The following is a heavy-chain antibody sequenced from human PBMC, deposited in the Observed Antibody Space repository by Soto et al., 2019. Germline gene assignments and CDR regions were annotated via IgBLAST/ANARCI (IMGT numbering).Heavy chain of an antibody. V-gene: IGHV3-48*02. CDR2: ISGGSSRI. CDR1: GFSFSTYD. J-gene: IGHJ6*02. CDR3: ARVIYGGWSTIKDYYYYAMDV. Sequence: GGSLRLSCAASGFSFSTYDMNWVRQAPGKGLEWVSYISGGSSRIFYADSVKGRFTIPRDNAKNSLYLQMNSLRDEDTGAYYCARVIYGGWSTIKDYYYYAMDVWGQGTTVTVSS. D-gene: IGHD5-12*01.